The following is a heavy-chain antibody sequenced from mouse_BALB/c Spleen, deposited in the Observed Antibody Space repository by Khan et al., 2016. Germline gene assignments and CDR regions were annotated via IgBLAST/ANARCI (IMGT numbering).Heavy chain of an antibody. Sequence: QVQLQQSGAELMKPGASMKISCKATAYTFSNYWIEWVRQRPGHGLEWIGEILPGSGHTNCNEKFRGKATFTAETSSNTAYMQLSSLISEDSAVYYCARNSDSYWFAYWGQGTLVTVSA. CDR2: ILPGSGHT. CDR3: ARNSDSYWFAY. D-gene: IGHD2-12*01. CDR1: AYTFSNYW. J-gene: IGHJ3*01. V-gene: IGHV1-9*01.